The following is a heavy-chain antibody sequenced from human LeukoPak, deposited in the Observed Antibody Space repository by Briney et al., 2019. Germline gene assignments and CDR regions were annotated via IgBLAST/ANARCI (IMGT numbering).Heavy chain of an antibody. J-gene: IGHJ4*02. CDR2: VYYTGNT. V-gene: IGHV4-39*01. Sequence: SETLSLTCTVSGGSINFTTYYWGWIRQPPGQGLEWIGSVYYTGNTYYNASLKSQVSISIDTSKNQFSLKLTSVTAADTAVYYCARQTGSGLFILPGGQGTLVTVSS. CDR1: GGSINFTTYY. CDR3: ARQTGSGLFILP. D-gene: IGHD3/OR15-3a*01.